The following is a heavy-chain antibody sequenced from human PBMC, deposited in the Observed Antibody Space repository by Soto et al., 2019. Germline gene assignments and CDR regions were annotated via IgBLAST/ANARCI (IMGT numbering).Heavy chain of an antibody. CDR3: ARSFDDGYSDH. V-gene: IGHV3-53*02. CDR2: IYAGGST. J-gene: IGHJ4*02. D-gene: IGHD5-18*01. CDR1: GFTVNSDY. Sequence: EVQLVETGGGLTQPGGSLRLSCENSGFTVNSDYMSWVRQAPGKGLEWVSIIYAGGSTYYADSVRGRFTISSDNSRNTLYLQKNSLRVEDKAVYYCARSFDDGYSDHWGQGTLVTDSS.